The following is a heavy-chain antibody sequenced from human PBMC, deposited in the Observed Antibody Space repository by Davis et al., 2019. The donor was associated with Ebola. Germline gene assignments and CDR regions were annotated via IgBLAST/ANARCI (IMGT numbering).Heavy chain of an antibody. V-gene: IGHV1-69*13. D-gene: IGHD2-21*02. J-gene: IGHJ4*02. Sequence: SVKVSCKASGYTFTSYDINWVRQATGQGLEWMGGIIPIFGTANYAQKFQGRVTITADESTSTAYMELSSLRSEDTAVYYCTRSGGDPDYWGQGTLVTVSS. CDR2: IIPIFGTA. CDR3: TRSGGDPDY. CDR1: GYTFTSYD.